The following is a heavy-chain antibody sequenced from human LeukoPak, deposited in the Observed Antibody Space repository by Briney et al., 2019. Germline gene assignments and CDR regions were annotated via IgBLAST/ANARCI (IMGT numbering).Heavy chain of an antibody. CDR2: LCGSGGHT. Sequence: GGSLTLFCAPSGLLFSSYDMRWVRQARGEGLECVSGLCGSGGHTYYADSVKGRFTISRDNSKNTLYLQMKSLRAEDTALYYCARDRVWEAQYQHGMDVWGRGTTVTVSS. CDR3: ARDRVWEAQYQHGMDV. D-gene: IGHD2-2*01. J-gene: IGHJ6*02. V-gene: IGHV3-23*01. CDR1: GLLFSSYD.